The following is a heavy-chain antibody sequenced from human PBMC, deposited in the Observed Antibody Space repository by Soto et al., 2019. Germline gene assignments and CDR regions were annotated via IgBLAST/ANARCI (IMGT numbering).Heavy chain of an antibody. J-gene: IGHJ6*02. V-gene: IGHV4-59*01. Sequence: PWETLSLTCTVSGGSISSYYWSWIRRPPGKGLEWIGHIYYSGSTNYNPSLKSRVTISVDTSKNQFSLKLSSVTAADTAVYYCARASYYYYYGMDVWGQGTTVTVSS. CDR2: IYYSGST. CDR1: GGSISSYY. CDR3: ARASYYYYYGMDV.